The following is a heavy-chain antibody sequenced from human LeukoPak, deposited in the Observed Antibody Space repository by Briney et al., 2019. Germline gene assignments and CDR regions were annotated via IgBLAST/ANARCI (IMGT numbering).Heavy chain of an antibody. CDR3: VKNWDY. CDR2: IKQDGSGK. D-gene: IGHD2/OR15-2a*01. Sequence: GGSLRLSCEASGFTFNSYWMTWVRQAPGKGLEWVANIKQDGSGKHHAASVKGRFTISRDNAKNSLVLQMNSLRAEDTAVYYCVKNWDYWGQGTLVTVSS. J-gene: IGHJ4*02. CDR1: GFTFNSYW. V-gene: IGHV3-7*01.